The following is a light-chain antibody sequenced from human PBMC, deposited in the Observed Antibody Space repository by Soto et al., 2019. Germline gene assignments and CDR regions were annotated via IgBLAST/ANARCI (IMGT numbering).Light chain of an antibody. CDR3: GTWDSSLSAGYV. V-gene: IGLV1-51*01. J-gene: IGLJ1*01. Sequence: QSVLTQPPSVSAAPGQKVTISCSGSSSNIGNNYVSWYQQFPGTAPKLLIYDNNERPSGIADRFSGSKSGTSATLGITGLQTGDEADYYCGTWDSSLSAGYVFGTGTKLIVL. CDR2: DNN. CDR1: SSNIGNNY.